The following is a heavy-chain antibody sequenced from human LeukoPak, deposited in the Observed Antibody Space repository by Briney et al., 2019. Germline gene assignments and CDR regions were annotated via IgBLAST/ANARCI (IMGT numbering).Heavy chain of an antibody. Sequence: ASVKVSCKASGYTFTSYYMHWVRQAPGQGLEWMGGIIPIFGTANYAQKFQGRVTITADESTSTAYMELSSLRSEDTAVYYCARALRSLTGDFDYYFDYWGQGTLVTVSS. V-gene: IGHV1-69*13. D-gene: IGHD7-27*01. CDR3: ARALRSLTGDFDYYFDY. CDR2: IIPIFGTA. CDR1: GYTFTSYY. J-gene: IGHJ4*02.